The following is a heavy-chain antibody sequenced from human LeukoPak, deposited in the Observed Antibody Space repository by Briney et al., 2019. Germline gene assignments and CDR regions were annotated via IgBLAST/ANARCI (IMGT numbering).Heavy chain of an antibody. D-gene: IGHD4-17*01. V-gene: IGHV1-69*05. CDR1: GGTFSSYT. Sequence: SVKVSCKASGGTFSSYTISWVRQAPGQGLEWMGRIIPIFGTANYAQKFQGRVTITTDESTSTAYMELSSLRSEDTAVYYCASTTVTTYYYYYYMDVWGKGTTVTVSS. CDR2: IIPIFGTA. CDR3: ASTTVTTYYYYYYMDV. J-gene: IGHJ6*03.